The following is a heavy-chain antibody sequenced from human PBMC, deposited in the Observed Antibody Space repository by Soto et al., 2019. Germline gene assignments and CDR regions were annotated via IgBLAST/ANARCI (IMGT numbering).Heavy chain of an antibody. CDR3: ASGTTFLEWSYYGMDV. CDR1: GGSISSYY. J-gene: IGHJ6*02. CDR2: IYTSGST. Sequence: QVQLQESGPGLVKPSETLSLTCTVSGGSISSYYWSWIRQPAGKGLEWIGRIYTSGSTNYNPSLKGRVTMSVDTSKNHFSLKLSSVTAADTAVYYCASGTTFLEWSYYGMDVWGQGTTVTVSS. D-gene: IGHD3-3*01. V-gene: IGHV4-4*07.